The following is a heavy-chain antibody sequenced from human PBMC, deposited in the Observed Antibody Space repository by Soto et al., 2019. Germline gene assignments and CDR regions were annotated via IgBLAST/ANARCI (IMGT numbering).Heavy chain of an antibody. J-gene: IGHJ6*03. Sequence: QVQLQESGPGLVKPSENLSLTCTVSGGSISSYYWSWIRQPPGKGLEWIGYIYYSGSTNYNPSLKSRVTISVDTSKNQFSLKLSSVTAADTAVYYCATDYYGSGSYWGDYYYYMDVWGKGTTVTVSS. CDR3: ATDYYGSGSYWGDYYYYMDV. CDR1: GGSISSYY. V-gene: IGHV4-59*08. D-gene: IGHD3-10*01. CDR2: IYYSGST.